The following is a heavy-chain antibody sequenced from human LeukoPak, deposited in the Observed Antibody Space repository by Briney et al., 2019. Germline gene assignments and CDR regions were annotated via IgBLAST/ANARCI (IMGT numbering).Heavy chain of an antibody. CDR3: ATAYYYDSSGYYSHAFDI. D-gene: IGHD3-22*01. CDR1: GYRFNSYW. V-gene: IGHV5-51*01. Sequence: GESLKISCKGSGYRFNSYWFGWVRQMPGKGLEWMGIIYPGDSDTRYSPSFQGQVTISADKSIRTAYPQWSSLKASDAAMYYCATAYYYDSSGYYSHAFDIWGQGTMVTVSS. CDR2: IYPGDSDT. J-gene: IGHJ3*02.